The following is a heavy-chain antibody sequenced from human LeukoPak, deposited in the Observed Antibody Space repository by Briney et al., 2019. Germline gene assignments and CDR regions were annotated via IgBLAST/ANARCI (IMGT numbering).Heavy chain of an antibody. J-gene: IGHJ5*02. Sequence: SETLSLTCTVSGGSISSYYWSWIRQPPGKGLEWIGYIYYSGSTNYNPSLKSRVTISVDTSKNRFSLKLSSVTAADTAVYYCARVVGVVAATRGSSPLDPWGQGTLVTVSS. CDR3: ARVVGVVAATRGSSPLDP. V-gene: IGHV4-59*01. CDR1: GGSISSYY. D-gene: IGHD2-15*01. CDR2: IYYSGST.